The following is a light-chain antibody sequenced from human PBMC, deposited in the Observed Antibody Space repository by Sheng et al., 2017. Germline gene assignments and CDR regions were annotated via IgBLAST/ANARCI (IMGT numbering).Light chain of an antibody. J-gene: IGKJ1*01. CDR2: GAS. Sequence: DIQMTQSPSTLSASVGDRVTITCRASQGISNYLAWFQQKPGKAPKLLIYGASNLQSGVPLRFSGSESGTDFTLTISSLQPDDSATYYCQQYNSYSPAFGQGTKVEIK. V-gene: IGKV1-16*01. CDR3: QQYNSYSPA. CDR1: QGISNY.